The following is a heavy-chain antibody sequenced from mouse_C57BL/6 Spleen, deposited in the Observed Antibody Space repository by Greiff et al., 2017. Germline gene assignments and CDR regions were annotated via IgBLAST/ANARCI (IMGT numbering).Heavy chain of an antibody. D-gene: IGHD2-4*01. CDR2: IRSKSSNYAT. J-gene: IGHJ1*03. V-gene: IGHV10-3*01. CDR3: VRAFWYDYDAYFDV. Sequence: EVQGVESGGGLVQPKGSLKLSCAASGFTFNTYAMHWVRQAPGKGLEWVARIRSKSSNYATYYADSVKDRFTISRDDSQSMLYLQMNNLKTEDTAMYYCVRAFWYDYDAYFDVWGTGTTVTVSS. CDR1: GFTFNTYA.